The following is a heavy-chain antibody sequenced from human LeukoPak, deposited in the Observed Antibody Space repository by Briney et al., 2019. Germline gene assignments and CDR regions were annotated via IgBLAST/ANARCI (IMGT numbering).Heavy chain of an antibody. D-gene: IGHD3-22*01. J-gene: IGHJ1*01. Sequence: SETLSLTCTVSGGSISSYYWSWIRQPPGKGPEWIGYIYYSGSTNYNPSLKSRVTISVDTSKNQFSLKLSSVTAADTAVYYCARAQYYYDSSGYLGFAEYFQHWGQGTLVTVSS. CDR3: ARAQYYYDSSGYLGFAEYFQH. V-gene: IGHV4-59*01. CDR1: GGSISSYY. CDR2: IYYSGST.